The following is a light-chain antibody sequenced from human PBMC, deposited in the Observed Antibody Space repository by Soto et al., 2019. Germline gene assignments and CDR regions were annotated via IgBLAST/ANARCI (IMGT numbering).Light chain of an antibody. Sequence: TNSDVGGYNYDSWYQQHPGKAPKFMIYDASSRPSGVFNRFSGSKAGNTACWAISGLQAEDEVDYYCRLYSSSNNRRIVFGTGTKVTVL. J-gene: IGLJ1*01. CDR2: DAS. CDR1: NSDVGGYNY. V-gene: IGLV2-14*04. CDR3: RLYSSSNNRRIV.